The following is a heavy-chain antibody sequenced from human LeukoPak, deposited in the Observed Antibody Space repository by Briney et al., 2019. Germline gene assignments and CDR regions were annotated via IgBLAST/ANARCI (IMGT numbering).Heavy chain of an antibody. J-gene: IGHJ5*02. V-gene: IGHV3-74*03. CDR1: GFTFGRYW. CDR2: INSDGSGT. Sequence: GGSLRLSCAASGFTFGRYWMHWVRQAPGKGLVWVSRINSDGSGTMYADSVKGRFTISRDNATNTLDLQMNSLRAEDTAVYYCARAGGPEGWFDPWGQGTLVTVSS. CDR3: ARAGGPEGWFDP. D-gene: IGHD3-10*01.